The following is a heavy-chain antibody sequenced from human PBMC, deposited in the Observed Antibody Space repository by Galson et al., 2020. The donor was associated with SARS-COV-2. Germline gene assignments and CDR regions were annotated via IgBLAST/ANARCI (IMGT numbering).Heavy chain of an antibody. CDR3: ARGALLTRNTAIAYYFDY. D-gene: IGHD5-18*01. CDR2: IIPIFGTA. V-gene: IGHV1-69*13. Sequence: SVKVSCKASAGTFSSYAISWVRQAPGQGLEWMGGIIPIFGTANYAQKFQGRVTITADESTSTAYMELSSLRSEDTAVYYCARGALLTRNTAIAYYFDYWGQGTLVTVSS. CDR1: AGTFSSYA. J-gene: IGHJ4*02.